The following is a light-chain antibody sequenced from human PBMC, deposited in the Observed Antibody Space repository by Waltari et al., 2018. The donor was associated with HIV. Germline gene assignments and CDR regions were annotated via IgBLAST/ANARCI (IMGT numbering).Light chain of an antibody. V-gene: IGLV1-47*01. J-gene: IGLJ3*02. Sequence: QSVLTQPPSASGTPGQRVSISCSGSSSNIGSNYVYWYQQLPGTAPKLLMYRNDERPSGVPDRFSGSKSGTSASLAISGLQSEDEVDYYCAAWDDSLSAWVFGGGTKLTVL. CDR3: AAWDDSLSAWV. CDR1: SSNIGSNY. CDR2: RND.